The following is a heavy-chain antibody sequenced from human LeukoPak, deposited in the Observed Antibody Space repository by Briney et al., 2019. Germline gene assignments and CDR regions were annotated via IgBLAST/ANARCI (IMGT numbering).Heavy chain of an antibody. J-gene: IGHJ4*02. V-gene: IGHV3-53*01. CDR3: ARDDFWSGYYISDY. CDR1: GFTVSSNY. D-gene: IGHD3-3*01. Sequence: GGSLRLSCAASGFTVSSNYMSWVRQAPGKGLEWVSVIYSGGSTYYADSVEGRFTISRDNSRNTLYLQMNSLRAEDTAVYYCARDDFWSGYYISDYWGQGTLVTVSS. CDR2: IYSGGST.